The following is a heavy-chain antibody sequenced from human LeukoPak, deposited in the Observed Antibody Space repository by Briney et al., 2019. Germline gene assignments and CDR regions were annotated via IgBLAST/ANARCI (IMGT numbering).Heavy chain of an antibody. CDR1: GGSFSGYY. V-gene: IGHV4-34*01. D-gene: IGHD3-9*01. J-gene: IGHJ4*02. CDR3: ARSDYDILTGYYHDY. Sequence: PSETLSLTCAVYGGSFSGYYWSWIRQPPGKGLEWIGEINHRGSTNYNPSLKSRVSISVDTSKNQFSLKLSSVTAADTAVYYCARSDYDILTGYYHDYWGQGTLVTVSS. CDR2: INHRGST.